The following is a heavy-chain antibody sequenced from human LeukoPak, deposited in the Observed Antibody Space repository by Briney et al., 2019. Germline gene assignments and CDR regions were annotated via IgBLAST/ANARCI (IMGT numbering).Heavy chain of an antibody. D-gene: IGHD3-3*01. CDR3: ASPYYDFWSGYFKPWFDP. CDR1: GGTFRSYA. J-gene: IGHJ5*02. Sequence: GASVKVSCKASGGTFRSYAISWVRQAPGQGLEWMGGIIPIFGTANYAQKFQGRVTITTDESTSTAYMELSSLRSEDTAVYYCASPYYDFWSGYFKPWFDPWGQGTLVTVSS. V-gene: IGHV1-69*05. CDR2: IIPIFGTA.